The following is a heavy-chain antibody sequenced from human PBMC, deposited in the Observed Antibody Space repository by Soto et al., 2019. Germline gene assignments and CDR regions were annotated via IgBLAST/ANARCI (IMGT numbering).Heavy chain of an antibody. CDR3: TAAAPSYCSGGSCYTDY. V-gene: IGHV3-15*07. Sequence: EVQLVESGGGLVKPGGSLRLSCAASGFTFSNAWMNWVRQAPGKGLEWVGRINSKTDGGTTDYAAPVKGRFTISRDDSKNTLYLHMNSLKTEDTAVYYCTAAAPSYCSGGSCYTDYWGQGTLVTVSS. J-gene: IGHJ4*02. CDR1: GFTFSNAW. CDR2: INSKTDGGTT. D-gene: IGHD2-15*01.